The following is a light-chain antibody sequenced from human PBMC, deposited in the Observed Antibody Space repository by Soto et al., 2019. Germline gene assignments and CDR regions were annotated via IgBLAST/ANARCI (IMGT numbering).Light chain of an antibody. CDR3: QEYNNYWT. Sequence: DIQMTQCPSTLSASVGDTVTITCRGSQTISRWLAWYQQKPGKAPRLLICTASNLESGVPSRFSASGSGTEFTLTISCLHPDDFATYYCQEYNNYWTFGQGTKVDIK. CDR2: TAS. V-gene: IGKV1-5*01. J-gene: IGKJ1*01. CDR1: QTISRW.